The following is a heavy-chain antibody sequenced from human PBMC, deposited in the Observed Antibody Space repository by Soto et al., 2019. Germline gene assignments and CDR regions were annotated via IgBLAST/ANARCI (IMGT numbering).Heavy chain of an antibody. D-gene: IGHD6-19*01. CDR3: AGDLLNLVAGTGPYYYGMDV. CDR2: INPSGGST. V-gene: IGHV1-46*03. Sequence: ASVKVSCKASGYTFTSYYMHWVRQAPGQGLEWMGIINPSGGSTSYAQKFQGRVTMTRDTSTSTVYMELSSLRSEDTAVYYCAGDLLNLVAGTGPYYYGMDVWGQGTTVTVSS. J-gene: IGHJ6*02. CDR1: GYTFTSYY.